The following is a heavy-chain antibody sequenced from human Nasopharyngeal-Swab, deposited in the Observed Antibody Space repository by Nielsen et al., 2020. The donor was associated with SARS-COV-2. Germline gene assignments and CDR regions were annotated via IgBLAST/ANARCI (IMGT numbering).Heavy chain of an antibody. CDR2: ISSSSRYI. J-gene: IGHJ6*02. CDR1: GFTFNIYN. D-gene: IGHD3-3*01. V-gene: IGHV3-21*01. CDR3: ARDGLDYDFWSAYFMDV. Sequence: GESLTISCAASGFTFNIYNFKWVRWAPGKGLVWVSSISSSSRYIYYADSVKGRFTISRDNAKNSLYLQMNSLRAEDTAVYYCARDGLDYDFWSAYFMDVWGQGTTVTVSS.